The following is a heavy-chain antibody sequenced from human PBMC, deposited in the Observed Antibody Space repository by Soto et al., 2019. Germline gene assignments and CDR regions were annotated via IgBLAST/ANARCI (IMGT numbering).Heavy chain of an antibody. Sequence: QVQLVQSGAEVKKPGSSVKVSCKASGGTFSSYAISWVRQAPGQGLEWMGGIIPIFGTANYAQKCQGRVTITADDSTSTAYMERSSLISEDTAVYYCAGDTRDTIRWGWFDPWGQGTLVTVSS. V-gene: IGHV1-69*12. J-gene: IGHJ5*02. CDR2: IIPIFGTA. CDR3: AGDTRDTIRWGWFDP. D-gene: IGHD5-12*01. CDR1: GGTFSSYA.